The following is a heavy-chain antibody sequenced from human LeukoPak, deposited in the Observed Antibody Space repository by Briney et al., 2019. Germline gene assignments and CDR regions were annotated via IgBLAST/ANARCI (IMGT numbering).Heavy chain of an antibody. CDR3: ARDSGEWDDY. Sequence: PGGSLRLSCAASGFTFSSYSMTWVRQAPGKGLEWVSSISSSSSYIYYADSVKGRFTISRDNAKNSLYLQMNSLRAEDTAVYYCARDSGEWDDYWGQGTLVTVSS. D-gene: IGHD3-16*01. J-gene: IGHJ4*02. V-gene: IGHV3-21*01. CDR1: GFTFSSYS. CDR2: ISSSSSYI.